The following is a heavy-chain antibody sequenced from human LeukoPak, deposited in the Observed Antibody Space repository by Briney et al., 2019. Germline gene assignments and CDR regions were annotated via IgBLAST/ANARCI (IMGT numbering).Heavy chain of an antibody. CDR1: GYTFTSYY. Sequence: ASVKVSCKASGYTFTSYYMHWVRQAPGQGLEWMGIINPSGGSTSYAQKFQGGVTMTRDTSISTAYIELSRLRSDDTAVYYCARGETKGNWFDPWGQGTLVTVSS. J-gene: IGHJ5*02. V-gene: IGHV1-46*01. CDR2: INPSGGST. CDR3: ARGETKGNWFDP. D-gene: IGHD3-16*01.